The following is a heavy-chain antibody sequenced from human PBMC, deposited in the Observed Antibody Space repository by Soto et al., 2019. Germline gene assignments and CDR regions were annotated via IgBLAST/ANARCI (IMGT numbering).Heavy chain of an antibody. J-gene: IGHJ4*02. CDR3: ARFVRGRKTTGSNYFDY. CDR2: IIPIFGTA. Sequence: QVQLVQSGAEVKKPGSSVKVSCKASGGTFSSYAISWVRQAPGQGLEWMGGIIPIFGTANYAQKFQGRVTITADESTSTVYMELSILTSEDTVVYYYARFVRGRKTTGSNYFDYWGRGTLVTVSS. CDR1: GGTFSSYA. V-gene: IGHV1-69*01. D-gene: IGHD3-10*01.